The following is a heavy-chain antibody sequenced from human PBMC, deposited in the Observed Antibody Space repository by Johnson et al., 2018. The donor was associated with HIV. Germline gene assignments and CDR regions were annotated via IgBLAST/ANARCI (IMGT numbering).Heavy chain of an antibody. CDR2: ISSSGSTL. J-gene: IGHJ3*02. Sequence: QVQLVESGGGLVQPGGSLRLSCAASGFTFSDYYMTWNRQAPGKGLAWISYISSSGSTLYYADAVNGRFTLSRDNAKNSLDLQMNSLRAEDTALYYCARGRIAARPHAFDIWGQGTMVTVSS. D-gene: IGHD6-6*01. CDR1: GFTFSDYY. CDR3: ARGRIAARPHAFDI. V-gene: IGHV3-11*01.